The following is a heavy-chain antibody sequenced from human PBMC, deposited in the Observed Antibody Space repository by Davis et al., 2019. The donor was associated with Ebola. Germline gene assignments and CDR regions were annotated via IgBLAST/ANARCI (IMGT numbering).Heavy chain of an antibody. J-gene: IGHJ4*02. CDR1: GGSISSYY. CDR3: ARDDGVRGYSSSWYYFDY. D-gene: IGHD6-13*01. Sequence: PSETLSLTCTVSGGSISSYYWSWIRQPPGKGLEWIGYIYYSGSTNYNPSLKSRVTISVDTSKNQFSLKLSSVTAADTAVYYCARDDGVRGYSSSWYYFDYWGQGTLVTVSS. CDR2: IYYSGST. V-gene: IGHV4-59*12.